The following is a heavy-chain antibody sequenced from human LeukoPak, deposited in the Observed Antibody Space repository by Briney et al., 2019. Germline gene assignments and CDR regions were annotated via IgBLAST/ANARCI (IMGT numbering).Heavy chain of an antibody. CDR1: GYTFTSYY. CDR3: ARVLYGYNIRDYFDY. Sequence: GASVKVSCKASGYTFTSYYIHWVRQAPGQGLEWMGLINPSGGSTNYAQKFQGRVTMTRDTSTSTVYMELSSLRSDDTAVYYCARVLYGYNIRDYFDYWGQGTLVTVSS. J-gene: IGHJ4*02. CDR2: INPSGGST. D-gene: IGHD5-24*01. V-gene: IGHV1-46*01.